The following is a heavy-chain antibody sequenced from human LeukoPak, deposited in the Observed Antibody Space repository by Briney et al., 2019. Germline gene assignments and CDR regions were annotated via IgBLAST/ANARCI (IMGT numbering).Heavy chain of an antibody. Sequence: GSVKVSCKASGYTFTSYDINWVRQAPGQGLEWMGWISAYNGNTNYAQKLQGRVTMTTDTSTSTAYMELRSLRSDDTAVYYCARNWGSYYYGMDVWGQGTTVTVSS. V-gene: IGHV1-18*01. CDR3: ARNWGSYYYGMDV. J-gene: IGHJ6*02. CDR1: GYTFTSYD. CDR2: ISAYNGNT. D-gene: IGHD7-27*01.